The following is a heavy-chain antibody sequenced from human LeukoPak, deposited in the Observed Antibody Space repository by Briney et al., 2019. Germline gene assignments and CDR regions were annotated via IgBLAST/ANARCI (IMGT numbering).Heavy chain of an antibody. CDR1: GYTFICYY. J-gene: IGHJ3*02. V-gene: IGHV1-2*02. CDR2: INPNSGGT. CDR3: ARGLPYYYENNAFDI. Sequence: ASVKVSCKASGYTFICYYMHWVRQAPGQGLEWMGWINPNSGGTNYAQKFQGRVTMTRDTSINTAYMELSRLRSDDTAVYYCARGLPYYYENNAFDIWGQGTMVTVSS. D-gene: IGHD3-22*01.